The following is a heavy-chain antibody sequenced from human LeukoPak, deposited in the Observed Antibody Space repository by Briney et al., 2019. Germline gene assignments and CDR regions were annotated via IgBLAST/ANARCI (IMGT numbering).Heavy chain of an antibody. CDR3: AKASWVSSADAVL. Sequence: GGSLRLSCVASGFTFSSYAMSWVRQAPARGLEWVASLRGDGSTFYADSVKGRFTLSRDESRNTVYLQLTYLRVENTAVYYCAKASWVSSADAVLWGQGTPVTVSS. CDR2: LRGDGST. CDR1: GFTFSSYA. V-gene: IGHV3-23*01. D-gene: IGHD3-16*01. J-gene: IGHJ4*02.